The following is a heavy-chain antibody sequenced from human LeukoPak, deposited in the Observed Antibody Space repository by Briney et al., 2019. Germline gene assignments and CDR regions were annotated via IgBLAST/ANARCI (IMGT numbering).Heavy chain of an antibody. Sequence: SVKVSCKASGGTFSSYAISWVRQAPGQGLEWMGGIIPIFGTANYAQKFQGRVTITADESTSTAYMELSSLRSEDTAVYYCARDDPSVYRKSYYYYYMDVWGKGTTVTVSS. CDR1: GGTFSSYA. V-gene: IGHV1-69*13. J-gene: IGHJ6*03. CDR2: IIPIFGTA. CDR3: ARDDPSVYRKSYYYYYMDV. D-gene: IGHD4-11*01.